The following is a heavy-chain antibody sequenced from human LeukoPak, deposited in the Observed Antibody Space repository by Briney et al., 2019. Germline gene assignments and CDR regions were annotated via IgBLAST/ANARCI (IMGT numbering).Heavy chain of an antibody. CDR3: AREDYDILTGYYRHFDY. V-gene: IGHV3-30*02. D-gene: IGHD3-9*01. CDR2: IRYDGTNK. J-gene: IGHJ4*02. Sequence: GGSLRLSCAASGFTFSSYGVHWVRQTPGKGLEWVAFIRYDGTNKHYADSVKGRLTISRDNSKNTLYLQMNSLRPEDTAVYYCAREDYDILTGYYRHFDYWGQGTLVTVSS. CDR1: GFTFSSYG.